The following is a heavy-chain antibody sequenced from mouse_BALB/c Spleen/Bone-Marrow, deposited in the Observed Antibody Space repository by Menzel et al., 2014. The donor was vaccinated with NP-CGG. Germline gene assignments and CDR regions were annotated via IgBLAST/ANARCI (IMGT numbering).Heavy chain of an antibody. V-gene: IGHV5-6-5*01. CDR3: ASLHFYGSSYYTMDY. Sequence: EVKVVESGGGLVKPGGSLKLSCAASGFTFSSYAMSWVRQTPEKRLEWVASISSGGSTYYPDSVKGRFTISRDNARNILYLQMSSLRSEDTAMYYCASLHFYGSSYYTMDYWGQGTSVTVSS. D-gene: IGHD1-1*01. J-gene: IGHJ4*01. CDR1: GFTFSSYA. CDR2: ISSGGST.